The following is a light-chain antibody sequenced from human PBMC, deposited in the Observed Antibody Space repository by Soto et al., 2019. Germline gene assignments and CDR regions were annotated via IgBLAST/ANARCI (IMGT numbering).Light chain of an antibody. Sequence: EIVLTQSPATLPLSQGERASLSCRAGQSVSSYLAWYQQKPGQAPRLLIYDASNRATGIPARFSGSGSGTDFTLTISSLEPEDFAVYYCQQRSNWPITFGQGTRLEI. J-gene: IGKJ5*01. CDR2: DAS. CDR1: QSVSSY. CDR3: QQRSNWPIT. V-gene: IGKV3-11*01.